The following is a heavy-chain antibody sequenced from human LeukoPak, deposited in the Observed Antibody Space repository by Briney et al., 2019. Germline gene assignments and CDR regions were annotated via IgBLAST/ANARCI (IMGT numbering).Heavy chain of an antibody. CDR2: ISWNSGYI. D-gene: IGHD6-19*01. Sequence: AGGSLRLSCAASGFTFDNYAMHWVRQAPGKGLEWLSIISWNSGYIGYADSVKGRFTISRDNAKKSLDLKMNSLRAEDTAFYYCAKVRGTYSSGYFFDYWGQGTLVTVSS. V-gene: IGHV3-9*01. J-gene: IGHJ4*02. CDR3: AKVRGTYSSGYFFDY. CDR1: GFTFDNYA.